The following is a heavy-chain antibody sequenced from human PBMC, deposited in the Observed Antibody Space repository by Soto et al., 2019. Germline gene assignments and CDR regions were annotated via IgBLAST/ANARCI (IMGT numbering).Heavy chain of an antibody. D-gene: IGHD1-7*01. V-gene: IGHV5-10-1*01. CDR3: ARHWGSNWNYRIGMDV. J-gene: IGHJ6*02. CDR1: GYSFTTCW. CDR2: IDPSDSYT. Sequence: GESLKISCETSGYSFTTCWIGCLRQMPGKGLEWMGRIDPSDSYTNYSPSFQGHVTISADKPISTAYLQWSSLKASDTAMYYCARHWGSNWNYRIGMDVWGQGTTVTVSS.